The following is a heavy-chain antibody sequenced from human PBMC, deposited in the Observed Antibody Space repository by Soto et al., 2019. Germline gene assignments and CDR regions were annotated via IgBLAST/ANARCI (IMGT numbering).Heavy chain of an antibody. CDR1: GFTFSSYW. V-gene: IGHV3-74*01. CDR3: ASKYYDFWSGYYRSYYGMDV. CDR2: INSDGSST. D-gene: IGHD3-3*01. Sequence: GGSLRLSCAASGFTFSSYWMHWVRQAPGKGLVWVSRINSDGSSTSYADSVKGRFTISRDNAKNTLYLQMNSLRAEDTAVYYCASKYYDFWSGYYRSYYGMDVWGQGTTVTVSS. J-gene: IGHJ6*02.